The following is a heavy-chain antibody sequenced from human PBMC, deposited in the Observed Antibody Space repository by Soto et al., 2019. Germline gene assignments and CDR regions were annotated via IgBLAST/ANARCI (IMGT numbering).Heavy chain of an antibody. CDR3: AREGQGSYYYSMDV. CDR2: ISRDGSNK. CDR1: GFTFSSYT. Sequence: GSLRLSCAASGFTFSSYTMHWVRQAPGKGLEWVAVISRDGSNKYYADSVKGRFTISRDNSKNTLYLQMNSLRPEDTAVYYCAREGQGSYYYSMDVWGQGTTVTVSS. V-gene: IGHV3-30-3*01. J-gene: IGHJ6*02.